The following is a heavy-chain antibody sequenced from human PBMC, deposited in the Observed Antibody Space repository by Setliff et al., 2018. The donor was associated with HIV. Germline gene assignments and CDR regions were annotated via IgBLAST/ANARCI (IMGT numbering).Heavy chain of an antibody. CDR3: ARGYSAAGTLYYYGMDV. Sequence: ASVKVSCKASGYTFTNYFVRWVRQAPGQGLEWMEVVNPSDGSTSNSQKFQGRVTMTTDTSTSTAYMELRSLRSDDTAVYYCARGYSAAGTLYYYGMDVWGQGTTVTVSS. CDR1: GYTFTNYF. CDR2: VNPSDGST. J-gene: IGHJ6*02. D-gene: IGHD6-13*01. V-gene: IGHV1-46*01.